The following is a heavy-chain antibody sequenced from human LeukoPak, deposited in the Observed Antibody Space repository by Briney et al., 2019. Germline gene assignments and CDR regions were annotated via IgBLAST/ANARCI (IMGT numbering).Heavy chain of an antibody. V-gene: IGHV4-39*01. CDR1: GVSISSSNSY. D-gene: IGHD3-10*01. Sequence: PSETLSLTCTVSGVSISSSNSYWGWIRQPPGKGLEWIGEINHSGSTNYNPSLKSRVTISVDTSKNQFSLKLSSVTAADTAVYYCARQRYYGSGLYYYYYYYMDVWGKGTTVTISS. J-gene: IGHJ6*03. CDR2: INHSGST. CDR3: ARQRYYGSGLYYYYYYYMDV.